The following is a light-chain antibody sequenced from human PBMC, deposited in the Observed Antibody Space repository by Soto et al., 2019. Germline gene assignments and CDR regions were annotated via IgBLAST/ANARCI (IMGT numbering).Light chain of an antibody. J-gene: IGKJ5*01. Sequence: IVLTQSPATLSVSPGERATLSCRASETIRGLLAWYQQRPGQPPRLLIYGASNRATGIQDRFSGSGSGTDFTLTFRRLDPEDFAVYYCQQYGSSSTFGQGTRLEIK. CDR2: GAS. V-gene: IGKV3-20*01. CDR3: QQYGSSST. CDR1: ETIRGL.